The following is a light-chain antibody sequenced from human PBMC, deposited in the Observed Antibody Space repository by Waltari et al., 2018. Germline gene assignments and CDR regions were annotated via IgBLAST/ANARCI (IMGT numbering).Light chain of an antibody. CDR1: QSVSTS. J-gene: IGKJ1*01. CDR2: DAS. V-gene: IGKV3-11*01. CDR3: QHRNNGPPWT. Sequence: EVVLAQSPATLSLSPGETATLSCRASQSVSTSLAWYQQKPGQAPRLLIYDASNRATGIPARFSGSGSGTDFTLAISSLEPEDFAVYYCQHRNNGPPWTFGQGTKVDIK.